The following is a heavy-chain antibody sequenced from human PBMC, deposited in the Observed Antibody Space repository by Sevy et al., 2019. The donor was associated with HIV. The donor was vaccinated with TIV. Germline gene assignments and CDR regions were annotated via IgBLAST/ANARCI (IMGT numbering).Heavy chain of an antibody. D-gene: IGHD1-26*01. CDR3: ASSGRLTDEGFDI. V-gene: IGHV3-21*01. CDR1: GFTFISFT. J-gene: IGHJ3*02. CDR2: ISNSASYI. Sequence: GGSLRLSCAASGFTFISFTMNWVRQAPGKGLEWVSSISNSASYIYYADSVKGRFTISRDNAKNALYLQMDSLRVEDAAVYYCASSGRLTDEGFDIWGQGTTVTVSS.